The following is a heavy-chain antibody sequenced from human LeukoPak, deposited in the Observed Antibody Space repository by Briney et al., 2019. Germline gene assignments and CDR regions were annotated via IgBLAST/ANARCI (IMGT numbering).Heavy chain of an antibody. V-gene: IGHV3-66*01. J-gene: IGHJ4*02. D-gene: IGHD3-9*01. CDR2: IYGGGST. CDR1: GFTVSSNY. CDR3: ARAGILTGYYLDY. Sequence: PGGSLRLSCAPSGFTVSSNYMTWVRQAPGRGLEWVSVIYGGGSTYYADSVKGRFTISRDNSKNTPYLQMNSLRAEDTAVYYCARAGILTGYYLDYWGQGTLVTVSS.